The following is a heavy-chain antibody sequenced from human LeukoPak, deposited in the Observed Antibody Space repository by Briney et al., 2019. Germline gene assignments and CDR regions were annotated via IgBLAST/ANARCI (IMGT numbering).Heavy chain of an antibody. J-gene: IGHJ4*02. CDR1: GFTFSSFS. CDR3: ARVRYSSGWYCDY. CDR2: ISSSGSTL. D-gene: IGHD6-25*01. Sequence: GGSLRLSCAASGFTFSSFSMNWVRQAPGKGLEWVSYISSSGSTLYYADSVKGRITISRDNAKNSLYLQMNSLRAEDTAIYYCARVRYSSGWYCDYWGLGTLVTVSS. V-gene: IGHV3-48*01.